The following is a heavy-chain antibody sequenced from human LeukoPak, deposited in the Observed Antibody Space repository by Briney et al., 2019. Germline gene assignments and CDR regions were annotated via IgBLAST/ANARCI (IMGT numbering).Heavy chain of an antibody. V-gene: IGHV3-23*01. CDR2: INGRGDNT. CDR1: GFTFSRYA. D-gene: IGHD2/OR15-2a*01. CDR3: AKDRVSPGFNLFDP. J-gene: IGHJ5*02. Sequence: GGSLRLSCAAAGFTFSRYAMSWVRQAPGKGLEWVSAINGRGDNTSYADSVKARFTISRDNSESTLFLQMNSLRAEDTAIYYCAKDRVSPGFNLFDPWGQGTLVTISS.